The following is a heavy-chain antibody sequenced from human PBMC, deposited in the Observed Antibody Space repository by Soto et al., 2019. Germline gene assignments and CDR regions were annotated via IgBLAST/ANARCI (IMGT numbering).Heavy chain of an antibody. Sequence: EMQLVESGGGLVQPGRSLRLSCAASGFIFDEYAMYWVRQAPGKGLEWVSGTSWNSGTTGYADSVKGRFTISRDNAKSYLFQQMNNLKVEDTALYYCAKDIRWGREVDASGMDVWGQGNTGTVYS. J-gene: IGHJ6*02. D-gene: IGHD3-16*01. CDR2: TSWNSGTT. V-gene: IGHV3-9*01. CDR3: AKDIRWGREVDASGMDV. CDR1: GFIFDEYA.